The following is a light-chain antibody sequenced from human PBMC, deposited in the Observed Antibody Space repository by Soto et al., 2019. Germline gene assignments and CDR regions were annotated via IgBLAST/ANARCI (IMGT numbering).Light chain of an antibody. CDR2: EVS. CDR3: SSYTSSGTRV. Sequence: QSALTQPASVSGSPGQSITISCTGTTSDVGGYNFVSWYQLHPGKAPNLMIFEVSNRPSGVSNRFSGSKSGNTASLTISGLQAEDAADYYCSSYTSSGTRVFGTGTQLTVL. J-gene: IGLJ1*01. CDR1: TSDVGGYNF. V-gene: IGLV2-14*01.